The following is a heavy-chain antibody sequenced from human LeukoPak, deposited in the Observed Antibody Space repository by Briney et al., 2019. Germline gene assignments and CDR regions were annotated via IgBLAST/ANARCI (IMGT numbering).Heavy chain of an antibody. CDR3: AKQLGYCSDGSCYFPY. V-gene: IGHV3-23*01. CDR1: GFTFSSSA. D-gene: IGHD2-15*01. CDR2: ISKNGGYT. J-gene: IGHJ4*02. Sequence: GGSLRLSCAASGFTFSSSAMSWVRQAPGKGLEWVSAISKNGGYTYYADSVQGRFTISRDNSKSTLCLQMNSLRAEDTAVYYCAKQLGYCSDGSCYFPYWGQGTLVTVSS.